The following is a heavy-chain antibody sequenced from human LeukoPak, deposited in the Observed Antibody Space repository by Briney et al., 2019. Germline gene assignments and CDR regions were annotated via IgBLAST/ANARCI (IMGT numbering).Heavy chain of an antibody. Sequence: ASVKVSCKASGYTFTSYGISWVRQAPGQGLEWMGWISAYNGNTNYAQKLQGRVTITRDTSASTAYMELSSLRSEDTAVYYCARGWTEMATSHFDYWGQGTLVTVSS. D-gene: IGHD5-24*01. CDR3: ARGWTEMATSHFDY. J-gene: IGHJ4*02. CDR1: GYTFTSYG. V-gene: IGHV1-18*01. CDR2: ISAYNGNT.